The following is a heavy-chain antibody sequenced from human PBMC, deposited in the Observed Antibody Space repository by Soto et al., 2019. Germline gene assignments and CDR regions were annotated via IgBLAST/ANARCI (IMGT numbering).Heavy chain of an antibody. V-gene: IGHV3-23*01. Sequence: EVQLLESGGGLVQPGGSLRLSCAASGFTFSSYAMSWVRQAPGKGLEWVSAISGSGGSTYYADSVKGRFTISRDNSKNTLYLQMNSLRAEDTAVYYCAKGGSSDGYNYLDAFDIWGQGTMVTVSS. CDR3: AKGGSSDGYNYLDAFDI. CDR2: ISGSGGST. J-gene: IGHJ3*02. CDR1: GFTFSSYA. D-gene: IGHD5-12*01.